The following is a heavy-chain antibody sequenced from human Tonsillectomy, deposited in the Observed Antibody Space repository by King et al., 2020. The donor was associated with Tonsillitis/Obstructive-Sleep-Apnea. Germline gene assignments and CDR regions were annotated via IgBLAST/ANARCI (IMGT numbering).Heavy chain of an antibody. D-gene: IGHD2-2*01. CDR1: GFTFSRYA. Sequence: VQLVESGGGVVQPGRSLRLSCAASGFTFSRYAMHWVRQAPGKGLEWVAVISFDGSNKFYTDSVKGRFTISRDNSKNTLYLQLNSLRAEDTAVFYCARDGFPCSTTNCYYYYYMDVWGKGTTVTVSS. CDR2: ISFDGSNK. CDR3: ARDGFPCSTTNCYYYYYMDV. J-gene: IGHJ6*03. V-gene: IGHV3-30*04.